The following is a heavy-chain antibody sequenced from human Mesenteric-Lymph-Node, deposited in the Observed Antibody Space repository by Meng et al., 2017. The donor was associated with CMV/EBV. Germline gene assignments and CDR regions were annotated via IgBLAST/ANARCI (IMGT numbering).Heavy chain of an antibody. CDR2: IYYSGTT. V-gene: IGHV4-39*07. CDR3: ARGGPWEGFDP. D-gene: IGHD1-26*01. Sequence: SETLSLTCTVSGGSISNSRYYWGWIRQPPGKGLEWIANIYYSGTTYYNPSLKSRVTISVDTSKNQFSLKLSSVTAADTAVYYCARGGPWEGFDPWGQGTLVTVSS. CDR1: GGSISNSRYY. J-gene: IGHJ5*02.